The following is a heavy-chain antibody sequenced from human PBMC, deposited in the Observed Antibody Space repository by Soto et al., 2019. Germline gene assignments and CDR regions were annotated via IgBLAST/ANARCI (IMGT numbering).Heavy chain of an antibody. V-gene: IGHV2-5*01. J-gene: IGHJ4*02. CDR3: AHRYGGNYYRWYFDS. CDR2: ISWKDEK. D-gene: IGHD1-26*01. Sequence: QITLEESGPTLVKPTQTLTVTCTFSGFSLSTSGAGVGWIRQSPGKAPEWLALISWKDEKRYNPGLKSRLTITKDTSKNQVVLTMTDLDPVDTATYFCAHRYGGNYYRWYFDSWGQGTLVTVSS. CDR1: GFSLSTSGAG.